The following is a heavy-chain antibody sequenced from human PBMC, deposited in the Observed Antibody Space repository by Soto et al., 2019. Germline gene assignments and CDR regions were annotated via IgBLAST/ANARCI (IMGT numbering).Heavy chain of an antibody. Sequence: PSETLSLTCAVYGGSFSGYYWSWIRQPPGKGLEWIGEINHSGSTNYNPSLKSRVTISVDTSKNQFSLKLSSVTAADTAVYYCARGYYDSSGLKINWGQGTLVTVSS. D-gene: IGHD3-22*01. CDR2: INHSGST. V-gene: IGHV4-34*01. J-gene: IGHJ4*02. CDR3: ARGYYDSSGLKIN. CDR1: GGSFSGYY.